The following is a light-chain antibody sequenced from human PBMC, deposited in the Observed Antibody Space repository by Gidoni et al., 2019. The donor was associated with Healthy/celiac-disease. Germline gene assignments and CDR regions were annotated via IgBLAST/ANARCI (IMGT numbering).Light chain of an antibody. CDR3: QQDNSYPYT. V-gene: IGKV1-5*03. Sequence: DIQMTQSPSPLSASVGDRVTITCRASQSISSWLAWYQQKPGKAPKLLIYKASSLASGVPSRCSGSGSGTEFTLTISIQQPDDVATYYCQQDNSYPYTFGQGTKLEIK. CDR1: QSISSW. J-gene: IGKJ2*01. CDR2: KAS.